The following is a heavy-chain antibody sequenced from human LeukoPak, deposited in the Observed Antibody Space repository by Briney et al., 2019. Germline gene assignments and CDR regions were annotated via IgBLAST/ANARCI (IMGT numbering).Heavy chain of an antibody. J-gene: IGHJ4*02. CDR1: GGSFSGYY. Sequence: SETLSLTCAVYGGSFSGYYWSWIRQPPGKGLEWIGEINHSGSTNYNPSLKSRVTISVDTSKNQFSLKLSSVTAADTAVYYCARGKANYVWGSYRYSSFDYWGQGTLVTVSS. CDR3: ARGKANYVWGSYRYSSFDY. V-gene: IGHV4-34*01. D-gene: IGHD3-16*02. CDR2: INHSGST.